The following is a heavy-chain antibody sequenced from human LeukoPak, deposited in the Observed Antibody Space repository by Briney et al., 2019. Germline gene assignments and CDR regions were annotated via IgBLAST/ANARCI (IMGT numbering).Heavy chain of an antibody. V-gene: IGHV1-69*02. Sequence: SVKVSCKASGGTFSSYTISWVRPAPGQGLEWMGRIIPILGIANYAQKFQGRVTITADKSTSTAYMELSSLRSEDTAVYYCAVYGDQGDYFDYWGQGTLVTVSS. CDR3: AVYGDQGDYFDY. CDR1: GGTFSSYT. CDR2: IIPILGIA. D-gene: IGHD4-17*01. J-gene: IGHJ4*02.